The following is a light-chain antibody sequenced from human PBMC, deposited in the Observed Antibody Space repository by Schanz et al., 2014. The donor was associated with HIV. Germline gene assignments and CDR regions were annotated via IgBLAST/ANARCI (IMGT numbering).Light chain of an antibody. Sequence: QSALTQPASVSGSPGQSITISCTGTSSDVGSYNYVSWYQQHPGKAPKLMIYDVSNRPSGVSNRFSGSKSGNTASLTISGLQAEDEADYYCSSYTFSSTLVFGGGTKLTVL. CDR3: SSYTFSSTLV. V-gene: IGLV2-14*03. J-gene: IGLJ3*02. CDR2: DVS. CDR1: SSDVGSYNY.